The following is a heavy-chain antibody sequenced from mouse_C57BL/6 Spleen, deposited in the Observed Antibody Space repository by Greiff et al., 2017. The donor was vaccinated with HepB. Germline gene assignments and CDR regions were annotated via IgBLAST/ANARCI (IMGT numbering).Heavy chain of an antibody. CDR1: GFSFNTYA. J-gene: IGHJ4*01. D-gene: IGHD2-3*01. CDR3: VRRFYDGYYVGAMDY. Sequence: EVQRVESGGGLVQPKGSLKLSCAASGFSFNTYAMNWVRQAPGKGLEWVARIRSKSNNYATYYADSVKDRLTISRDDSESMRYLKMNNLKTEDTAMYYCVRRFYDGYYVGAMDYWGQGTSVTVSS. CDR2: IRSKSNNYAT. V-gene: IGHV10-1*01.